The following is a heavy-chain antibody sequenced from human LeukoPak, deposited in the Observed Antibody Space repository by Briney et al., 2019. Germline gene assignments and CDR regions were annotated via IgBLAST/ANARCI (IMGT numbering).Heavy chain of an antibody. J-gene: IGHJ4*02. Sequence: SETLSLTCTVSGGSISSYYWSWIRQPPGKGLEGIGYIYYSGSTNYNPSLKSRLTISVDTSRNQFSLKLSSVSAADTAVYYCARYSGMGYSPGTYSNSWGQGTRVTVSS. V-gene: IGHV4-59*08. CDR2: IYYSGST. CDR3: ARYSGMGYSPGTYSNS. D-gene: IGHD1-26*01. CDR1: GGSISSYY.